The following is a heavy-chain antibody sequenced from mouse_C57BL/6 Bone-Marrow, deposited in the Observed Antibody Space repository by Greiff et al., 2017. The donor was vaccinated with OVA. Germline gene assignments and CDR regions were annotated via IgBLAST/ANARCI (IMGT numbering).Heavy chain of an antibody. CDR3: ARSPLLGLFDY. D-gene: IGHD2-1*01. Sequence: VQGVESGAELVKPGASVKISCKASGYAFSSYWMNWVKQRPGKGLEWIGQIYPGDGDTNYNGKFKGKATLTADKSSSTAYMQLSSLTSEDSAVYFCARSPLLGLFDYWGQGTTLTVSS. J-gene: IGHJ2*01. CDR1: GYAFSSYW. V-gene: IGHV1-80*01. CDR2: IYPGDGDT.